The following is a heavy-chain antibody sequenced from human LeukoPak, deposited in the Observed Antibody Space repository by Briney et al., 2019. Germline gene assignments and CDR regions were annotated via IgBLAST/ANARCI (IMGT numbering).Heavy chain of an antibody. J-gene: IGHJ4*02. Sequence: GGSLRLSCAASGFTFSSYWMSWVRQAPGKGLEWVANIKQDGSEKYYVDSVKGRLTISRDNAKNSLYLQMNSLRAEDTAVYYCARDSLYDSSGYSPNFDYWGQGTLVTVSS. CDR2: IKQDGSEK. CDR1: GFTFSSYW. D-gene: IGHD3-22*01. V-gene: IGHV3-7*01. CDR3: ARDSLYDSSGYSPNFDY.